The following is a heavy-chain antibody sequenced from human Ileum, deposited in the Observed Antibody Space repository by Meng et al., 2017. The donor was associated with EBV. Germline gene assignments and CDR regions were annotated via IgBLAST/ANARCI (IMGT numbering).Heavy chain of an antibody. CDR2: IHYNGGT. V-gene: IGHV4-39*07. Sequence: QLQRRDAGPGLVKPSETLSLTCTVSGGSISTSSYFWGWNRQTPGKGLEWIGSIHYNGGTAYNPSLQSRVTMSVDTSKNQFSLRLTSVTAADTAVYYCAKEQDDGDRGIHRIDSWGQGTLVTVSS. CDR3: AKEQDDGDRGIHRIDS. CDR1: GGSISTSSYF. J-gene: IGHJ5*01. D-gene: IGHD5-18*01.